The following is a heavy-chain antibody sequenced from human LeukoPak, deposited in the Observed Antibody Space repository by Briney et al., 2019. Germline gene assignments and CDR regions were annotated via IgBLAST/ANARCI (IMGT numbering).Heavy chain of an antibody. CDR1: GYTFGSDD. CDR3: ARSDHNSWNAFDI. D-gene: IGHD1-26*01. V-gene: IGHV1-8*03. Sequence: SVKVSCKASGYTFGSDDINWVRQATGQGLEWMGWINPNNGNLGYAQKFQGRVTTTRNTPISTAYMELSSLTSEDTAVCYCARSDHNSWNAFDIWGQGTMVTVSS. J-gene: IGHJ3*02. CDR2: INPNNGNL.